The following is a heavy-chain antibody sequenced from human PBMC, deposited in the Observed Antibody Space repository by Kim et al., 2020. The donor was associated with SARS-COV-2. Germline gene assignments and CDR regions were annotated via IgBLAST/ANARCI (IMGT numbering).Heavy chain of an antibody. J-gene: IGHJ4*02. CDR3: ARGRTGDNFDY. Sequence: SETLSLTCTVSGGSISSSSYYWGWIRQPPGKGLEWIGSIYYSGSTYYNPSLKSRVTISVDTSKNQFSLKLSSVTAADTAVYYCARGRTGDNFDYRGQGTLDTVSS. V-gene: IGHV4-39*01. CDR1: GGSISSSSYY. CDR2: IYYSGST. D-gene: IGHD7-27*01.